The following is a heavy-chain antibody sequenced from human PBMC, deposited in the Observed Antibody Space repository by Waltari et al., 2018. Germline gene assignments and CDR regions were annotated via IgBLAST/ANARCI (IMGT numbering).Heavy chain of an antibody. J-gene: IGHJ4*02. Sequence: QVQLVESGGGVVQPGGSLRLSCAASGFTFSTYGMHWVRQAPGKGLEWVAFIQYEGSNKNYVDSVKGRFTISRDNSKNTLYLQMNSLRADDTAVYFCVAITIFAGGYWGQGTLVTVSS. CDR3: VAITIFAGGY. D-gene: IGHD3-3*01. CDR1: GFTFSTYG. CDR2: IQYEGSNK. V-gene: IGHV3-30*02.